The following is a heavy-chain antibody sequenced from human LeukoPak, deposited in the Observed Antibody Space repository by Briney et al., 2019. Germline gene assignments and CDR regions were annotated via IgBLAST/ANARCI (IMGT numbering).Heavy chain of an antibody. CDR3: ARAGYYDSSGYPYYYGMDV. J-gene: IGHJ6*02. D-gene: IGHD3-22*01. CDR1: GGSFSGYY. V-gene: IGHV4-34*01. Sequence: PSETLSLTCAVYGGSFSGYYWSWIRQPPGKGLEWIGEINHSGSTNYNPSLKSRVTISVDTSKSQFSLKLSSVTAADTAVYYCARAGYYDSSGYPYYYGMDVWGQGTTVTVSS. CDR2: INHSGST.